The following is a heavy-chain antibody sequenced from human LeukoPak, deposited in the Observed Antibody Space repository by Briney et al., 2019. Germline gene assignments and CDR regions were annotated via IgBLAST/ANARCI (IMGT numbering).Heavy chain of an antibody. CDR1: GYTFTSYG. CDR3: ARGSYYDTLYYYYGMDV. CDR2: ISAYNGNT. J-gene: IGHJ6*02. D-gene: IGHD3-9*01. Sequence: SVTVSCKASGYTFTSYGISWVRQAPGQGLEGMGWISAYNGNTNYAQKLQGRVTMTTATSTSRDYMELRSLRSDDPAVYYCARGSYYDTLYYYYGMDVWGQGTTVTVSS. V-gene: IGHV1-18*01.